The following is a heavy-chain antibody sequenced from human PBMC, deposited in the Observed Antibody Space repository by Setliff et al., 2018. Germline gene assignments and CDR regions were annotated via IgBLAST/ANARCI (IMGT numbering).Heavy chain of an antibody. CDR3: ARGDFWVVGGAFDI. J-gene: IGHJ3*02. Sequence: ASVKVSCKASGYTFTGYYMHWVRQAPGQGLEWMGWINTNTGNPTYAQGFTGRFVFSLDTSVSTAYLQISSLKAEDTAVYYCARGDFWVVGGAFDIWGQGTMVTV. CDR1: GYTFTGYY. CDR2: INTNTGNP. V-gene: IGHV7-4-1*02. D-gene: IGHD3-3*01.